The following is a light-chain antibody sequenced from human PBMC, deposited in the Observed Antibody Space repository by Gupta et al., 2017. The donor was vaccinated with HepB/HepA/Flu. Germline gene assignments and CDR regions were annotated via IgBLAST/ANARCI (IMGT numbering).Light chain of an antibody. V-gene: IGKV3-20*01. CDR1: QSVSSSY. J-gene: IGKJ2*04. Sequence: EIVLTQSPGTLSLSPGERATLSCRASQSVSSSYLAWYQQKPGQAPRLLIYGASSRATGITDRFSGSGSGTDFTLTISRREPEDFAVYYCQQYGSSPPRCSFGQGTKLEIK. CDR2: GAS. CDR3: QQYGSSPPRCS.